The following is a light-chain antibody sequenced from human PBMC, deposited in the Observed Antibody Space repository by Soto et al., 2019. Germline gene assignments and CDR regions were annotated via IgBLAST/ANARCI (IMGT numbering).Light chain of an antibody. CDR2: GAS. CDR3: QHYGSSPST. Sequence: EIVLTQSPGTLSLSPGERATLSCRASQSVSSNYITWYQQKPGQAPRRLIFGASSRATGIPDRISGSGSGTGFTLTISRLEPEDFAVYYCQHYGSSPSTFGQGTKVDIK. J-gene: IGKJ1*01. V-gene: IGKV3-20*01. CDR1: QSVSSNY.